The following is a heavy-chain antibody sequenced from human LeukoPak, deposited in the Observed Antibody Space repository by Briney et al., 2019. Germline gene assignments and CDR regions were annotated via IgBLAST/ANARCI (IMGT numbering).Heavy chain of an antibody. V-gene: IGHV1-18*01. CDR2: ISAYNGNT. CDR3: ARHVPKAYYYDSSGFFFDY. D-gene: IGHD3-22*01. Sequence: ASVKVSCKASGYTFTSYGISWVRQAPGQGLEWMGWISAYNGNTNYAQKLQGRVTMTTDTSTSTAYMELRSLRSDDTAVYYCARHVPKAYYYDSSGFFFDYWGQGTLVTVSS. J-gene: IGHJ4*02. CDR1: GYTFTSYG.